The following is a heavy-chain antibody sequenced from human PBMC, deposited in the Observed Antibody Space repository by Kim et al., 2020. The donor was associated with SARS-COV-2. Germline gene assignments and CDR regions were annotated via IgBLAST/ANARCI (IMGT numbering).Heavy chain of an antibody. J-gene: IGHJ4*02. V-gene: IGHV5-51*01. D-gene: IGHD1-26*01. CDR1: GYSFTSYW. Sequence: GESLKISCKGFGYSFTSYWIGWVRQMPGKGLEWMGIIYPGDSDTRYSPSFQGQVTIPADKSISTAYLQWSSLKASDTAMYYFASYRAVGATTFDYWGQGTLVTVSS. CDR2: IYPGDSDT. CDR3: ASYRAVGATTFDY.